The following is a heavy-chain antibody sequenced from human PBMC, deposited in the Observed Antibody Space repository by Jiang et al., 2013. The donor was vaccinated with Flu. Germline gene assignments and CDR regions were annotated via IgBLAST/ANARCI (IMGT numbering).Heavy chain of an antibody. CDR3: ARPIHGLRLSPRDPVLEFDY. J-gene: IGHJ4*02. Sequence: GAEVKKPGESLKISCKGSGYSFTSYWIGWVRQMPGKGLEWMGIIYPGDSDTRYSPSFQGQVTISADKSISTAYLQWSSLKASDTAMYYCARPIHGLRLSPRDPVLEFDYWGQGTLVTVSS. V-gene: IGHV5-51*01. D-gene: IGHD5-12*01. CDR2: IYPGDSDT. CDR1: GYSFTSYW.